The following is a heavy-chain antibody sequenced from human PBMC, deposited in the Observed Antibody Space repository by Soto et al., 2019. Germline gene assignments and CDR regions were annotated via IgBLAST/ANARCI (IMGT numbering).Heavy chain of an antibody. Sequence: GGSLRLSCAAPGFTFSSYAMHWVRQAPGKGLEWVAVISYDGSNKYYADSVKGRFTISRDNSKNTLYLQMNSLRAEDTAVYYCARDSTRYYDFWSGYQEPGNWFDPWGQGTLVTVSS. CDR3: ARDSTRYYDFWSGYQEPGNWFDP. J-gene: IGHJ5*02. V-gene: IGHV3-30-3*01. CDR2: ISYDGSNK. CDR1: GFTFSSYA. D-gene: IGHD3-3*01.